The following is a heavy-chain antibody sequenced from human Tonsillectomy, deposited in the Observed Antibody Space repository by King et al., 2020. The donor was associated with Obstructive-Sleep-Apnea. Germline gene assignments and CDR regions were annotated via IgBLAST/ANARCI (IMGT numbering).Heavy chain of an antibody. CDR3: AKDPVGSSSTSCSPSWFDP. J-gene: IGHJ5*02. CDR2: ISWNSGSI. Sequence: VQLVESGGGLVQPGGSLRLSCAASGFTFGDYAMHWVRQVPGKGLEWVSGISWNSGSIGYADSGKGRFTISRDNAKNSLYLQMNSLRAEDTALYYFAKDPVGSSSTSCSPSWFDPWGQGTLVTVSS. D-gene: IGHD2-2*01. V-gene: IGHV3-9*01. CDR1: GFTFGDYA.